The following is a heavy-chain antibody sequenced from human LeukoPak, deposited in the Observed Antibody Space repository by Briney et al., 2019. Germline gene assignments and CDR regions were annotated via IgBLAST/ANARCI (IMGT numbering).Heavy chain of an antibody. CDR2: IIPIFGTA. CDR1: GGTFSSYA. V-gene: IGHV1-69*05. J-gene: IGHJ4*02. D-gene: IGHD5-18*01. Sequence: SVKVSCKASGGTFSSYASSWVRQAPGQGLEWMGGIIPIFGTANYAQKFQGRVTITTDESTSTAYMELSSLRSEDTAVYYCARWARGYSYGFFDYWGQGTLVTVSS. CDR3: ARWARGYSYGFFDY.